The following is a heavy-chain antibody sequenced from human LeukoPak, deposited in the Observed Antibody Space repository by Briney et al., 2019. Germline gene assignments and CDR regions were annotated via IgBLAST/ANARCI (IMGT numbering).Heavy chain of an antibody. CDR3: ARSRLLDYDFWGGYYMGDYFDY. CDR1: GGSFSGYY. J-gene: IGHJ4*02. CDR2: INHSGST. V-gene: IGHV4-34*01. Sequence: SETLSLTCAVYGGSFSGYYWSWIRQPPGKGLEWIGEINHSGSTNYNPSLKSRVTISVDTSKNQFSLKLSSVTAADTAVYYCARSRLLDYDFWGGYYMGDYFDYWGQGTLVTVSS. D-gene: IGHD3-3*01.